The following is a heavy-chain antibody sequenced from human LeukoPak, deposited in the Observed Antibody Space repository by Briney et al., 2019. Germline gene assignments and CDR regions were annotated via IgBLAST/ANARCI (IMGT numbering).Heavy chain of an antibody. Sequence: GGSLRLSCAASGFTFSSYGMSWVRQAPGKGLEWVSAISGSGGSTYYADSVKGRFTISRDNSKNSLYLQMNSLRAEDTAVYYCARVEADYGDYYPWDYWGQGTLVTVSS. CDR1: GFTFSSYG. V-gene: IGHV3-23*01. CDR3: ARVEADYGDYYPWDY. CDR2: ISGSGGST. D-gene: IGHD4-17*01. J-gene: IGHJ4*02.